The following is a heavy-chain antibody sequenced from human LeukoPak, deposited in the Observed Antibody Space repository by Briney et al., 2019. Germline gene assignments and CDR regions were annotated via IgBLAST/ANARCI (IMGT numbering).Heavy chain of an antibody. J-gene: IGHJ1*01. CDR2: ISSGSSSV. Sequence: GGSLRLSCSASGFTFSAYTMNWVRQAPGQGLEWVSYISSGSSSVYYADSVKGRFTISRDNSKNTLYLQMNSLRAEDTAVYYCARDYYGTAEYFQHWGQGTLVTVSS. D-gene: IGHD3-22*01. V-gene: IGHV3-48*01. CDR3: ARDYYGTAEYFQH. CDR1: GFTFSAYT.